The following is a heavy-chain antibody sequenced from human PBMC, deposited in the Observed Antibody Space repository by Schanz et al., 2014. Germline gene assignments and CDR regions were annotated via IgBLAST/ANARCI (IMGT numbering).Heavy chain of an antibody. D-gene: IGHD6-13*01. CDR1: GYTFTSYG. V-gene: IGHV1-46*03. CDR3: ARDGVDAAAGGNY. Sequence: QVQLVQSGAEVKKPGASVKVSCKASGYTFTSYGINWVRQAPGQGLEWMGWINPSGGSTTYAQKFQGRVTMTRDTSTSTVYMELSSLRSEDTAVYYCARDGVDAAAGGNYWGQGTLVTVSS. CDR2: INPSGGST. J-gene: IGHJ4*02.